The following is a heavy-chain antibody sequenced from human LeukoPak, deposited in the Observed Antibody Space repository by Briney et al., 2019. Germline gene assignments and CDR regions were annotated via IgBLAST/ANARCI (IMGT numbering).Heavy chain of an antibody. CDR2: INNSGST. CDR1: GGSFSGYY. CDR3: TKGYYYALNY. J-gene: IGHJ4*02. Sequence: ASETLSLTCAVYGGSFSGYYWSWIRQPPGKGLEWIGEINNSGSTNYNPSLKSRVTISVDTSKNQFSLKLSSVTAADTAVYYCTKGYYYALNYWGQGTLVTVSS. V-gene: IGHV4-34*01. D-gene: IGHD3-22*01.